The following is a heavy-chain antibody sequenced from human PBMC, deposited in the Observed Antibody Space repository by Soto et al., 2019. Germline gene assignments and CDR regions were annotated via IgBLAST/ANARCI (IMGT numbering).Heavy chain of an antibody. D-gene: IGHD2-21*02. CDR2: VYYTGST. CDR1: GASIRSTDYY. V-gene: IGHV4-30-4*01. CDR3: VRTAREGAVAPHWFDR. Sequence: QVQLQESGPGLVKPSQTLSLTCTVSGASIRSTDYYWSWIRQAPGKGLEWVGYVYYTGSTYYNPSLMSRLTISVATSKNQFSLKLTSVTAADTAVYYCVRTAREGAVAPHWFDRWGQGTQVTVSS. J-gene: IGHJ5*02.